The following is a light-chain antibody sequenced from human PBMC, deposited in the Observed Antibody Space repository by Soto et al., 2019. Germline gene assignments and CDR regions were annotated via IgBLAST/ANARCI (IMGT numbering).Light chain of an antibody. CDR1: SSDVGGYNY. CDR3: SSYTSSSLPV. V-gene: IGLV2-14*01. Sequence: QSVLTQPASVSGSPGQSITISCTGTSSDVGGYNYVSWYQQHPGKASKLMIYDVSNRPSGVSNRFSGSKSGNTASLTISGLQAEDEADYYCSSYTSSSLPVFGGGTKVTVL. CDR2: DVS. J-gene: IGLJ2*01.